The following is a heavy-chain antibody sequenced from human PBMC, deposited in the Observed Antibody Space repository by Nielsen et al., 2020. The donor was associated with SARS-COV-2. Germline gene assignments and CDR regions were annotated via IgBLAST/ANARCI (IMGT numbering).Heavy chain of an antibody. D-gene: IGHD6-13*01. CDR1: GGSISSGGYY. J-gene: IGHJ6*02. CDR2: IYYSGST. Sequence: SETLSLTCTVSGGSISSGGYYWSWIRQHPGKGLEWIGYIYYSGSTYYNPSLKSRVTISVDTSKNQFFLKLSSVTAADTAVYYCARDRAAADIYYYYGMDVWGQGTTVTVSS. CDR3: ARDRAAADIYYYYGMDV. V-gene: IGHV4-31*03.